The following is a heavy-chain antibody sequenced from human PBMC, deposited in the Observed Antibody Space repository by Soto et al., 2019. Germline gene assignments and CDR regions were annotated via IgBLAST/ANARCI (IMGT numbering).Heavy chain of an antibody. D-gene: IGHD3-9*01. V-gene: IGHV1-24*01. CDR3: AVDIHQDQNDYDILTGPPRYYYYGMDV. Sequence: ASVKVSCKVSGYTLTELSMHWVRQAPGKGLEWMGGFDPEDGETIYAQKFQGRVTMTEDTSTDTAYMELSSLRSEDTAVYYCAVDIHQDQNDYDILTGPPRYYYYGMDVWGQGTTVTVSS. J-gene: IGHJ6*02. CDR1: GYTLTELS. CDR2: FDPEDGET.